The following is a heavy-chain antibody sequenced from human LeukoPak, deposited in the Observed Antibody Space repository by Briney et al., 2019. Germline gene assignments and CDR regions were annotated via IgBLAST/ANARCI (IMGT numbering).Heavy chain of an antibody. Sequence: GGSLRLSCAASGFTFSSYSMNWVRQAPGKGLEWVSSISSSSSYIYYADSVKGRFTISRDNAKNSLYLQMNSLRAEDTAVYYCARDEGSLRYFDWSVHYYYYYYMDVWGKGTTVTISS. CDR3: ARDEGSLRYFDWSVHYYYYYYMDV. CDR1: GFTFSSYS. D-gene: IGHD3-9*01. J-gene: IGHJ6*03. V-gene: IGHV3-21*01. CDR2: ISSSSSYI.